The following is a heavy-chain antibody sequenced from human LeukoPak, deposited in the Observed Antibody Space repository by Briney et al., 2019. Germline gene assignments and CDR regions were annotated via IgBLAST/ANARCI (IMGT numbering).Heavy chain of an antibody. J-gene: IGHJ4*02. CDR2: ISTYNGNT. CDR3: ARDLHSSGWYYFDY. CDR1: GYTFTRYG. V-gene: IGHV1-18*01. Sequence: ASVKVSCKASGYTFTRYGISWMRQAPGQGLEWMGWISTYNGNTKYAQKLQGRVTMTTDTSTSTAYMELRSLRSDDTAVYYCARDLHSSGWYYFDYWGQGTLVTVSS. D-gene: IGHD6-19*01.